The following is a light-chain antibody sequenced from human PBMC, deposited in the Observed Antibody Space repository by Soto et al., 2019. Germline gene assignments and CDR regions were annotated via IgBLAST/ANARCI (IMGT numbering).Light chain of an antibody. J-gene: IGLJ2*01. CDR2: EDN. Sequence: NFMLTQPHSVSESPGKTVTISCTRSSGSSASNYVQWYQQRPGSAPTTVIYEDNQRPSGVPDRFSGSIDSSSNSASLTISGLKTEDEADCYCQSSDDSYVVFGGGTKLTLL. V-gene: IGLV6-57*04. CDR3: QSSDDSYVV. CDR1: SGSSASNY.